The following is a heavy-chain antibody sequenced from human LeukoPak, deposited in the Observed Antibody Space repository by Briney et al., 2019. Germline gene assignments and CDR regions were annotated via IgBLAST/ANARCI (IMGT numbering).Heavy chain of an antibody. Sequence: PGGSLRLSCAASGFTFSSYSMNWVRQAPGKGLEWVSSISSSSSYIYYADSVKGRFTISRDNAKNSLYLQMNSLRAEDTAVYYCARDDSGLWFGELSCFDYWGQGTLVTVSS. D-gene: IGHD3-10*01. CDR2: ISSSSSYI. CDR3: ARDDSGLWFGELSCFDY. J-gene: IGHJ4*02. V-gene: IGHV3-21*01. CDR1: GFTFSSYS.